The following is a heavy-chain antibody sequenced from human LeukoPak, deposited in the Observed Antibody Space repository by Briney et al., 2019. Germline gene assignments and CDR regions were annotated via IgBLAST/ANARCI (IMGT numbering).Heavy chain of an antibody. V-gene: IGHV3-30*18. CDR2: ISNDVNYL. D-gene: IGHD1/OR15-1a*01. Sequence: GRSLRLSCGPSGFIFSTFSIHGVRHAPGKGVEWVAAISNDVNYLQCIDSVKGRFTVSRDNSKNTVFLQMNSLRVEDTGVYYCTKLNNDDDYWGQGTQVIVSS. J-gene: IGHJ4*02. CDR3: TKLNNDDDY. CDR1: GFIFSTFS.